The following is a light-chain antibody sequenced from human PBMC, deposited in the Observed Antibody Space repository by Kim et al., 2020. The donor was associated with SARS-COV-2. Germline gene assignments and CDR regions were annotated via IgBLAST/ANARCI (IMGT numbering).Light chain of an antibody. J-gene: IGLJ3*02. CDR1: SGHRSDA. CDR3: QTCGTGIHAV. CDR2: INNEGDY. Sequence: QLVLTQSPSASASLGASVKLTGTLSSGHRSDAVAWHQLQPEKGPRYWLKINNEGDYSKGVRIPDRFSGSSSGADRYLIISSLQSEDEADYYCQTCGTGIHAVFGGGTKVTVL. V-gene: IGLV4-69*02.